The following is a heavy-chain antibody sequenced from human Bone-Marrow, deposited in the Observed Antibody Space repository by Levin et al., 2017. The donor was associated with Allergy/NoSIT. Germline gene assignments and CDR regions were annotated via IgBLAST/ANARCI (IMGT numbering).Heavy chain of an antibody. J-gene: IGHJ3*01. Sequence: GESLKISCIVSGFTFSDYSIYWVRQAPGKGLEWISSISSDSSDLYYANSVKGRFTISRDNAKNSLNLQVSSLRAEDTAVYHCVRGIIGDVRVAHKEAFDVWGQGTMVTVSS. CDR3: VRGIIGDVRVAHKEAFDV. CDR2: ISSDSSDL. D-gene: IGHD2/OR15-2a*01. CDR1: GFTFSDYS. V-gene: IGHV3-21*01.